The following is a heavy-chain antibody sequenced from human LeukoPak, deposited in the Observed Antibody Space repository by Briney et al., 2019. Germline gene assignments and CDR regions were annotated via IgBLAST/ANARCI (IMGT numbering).Heavy chain of an antibody. D-gene: IGHD6-13*01. CDR2: INPNSGGT. J-gene: IGHJ4*02. V-gene: IGHV1-2*02. Sequence: ASVKVSCKASGYTFTGYYMHWVRQAPGQGLEWMGWINPNSGGTNYAQKFQGRVTMTRDTSISTAYMELSRLRSEDTAVYYCARVNRAAAGTGRGYYFDYWGQGTLVTVSS. CDR3: ARVNRAAAGTGRGYYFDY. CDR1: GYTFTGYY.